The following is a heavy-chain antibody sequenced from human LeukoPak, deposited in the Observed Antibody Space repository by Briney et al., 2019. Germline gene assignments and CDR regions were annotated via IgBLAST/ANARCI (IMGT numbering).Heavy chain of an antibody. CDR1: GGSISSSSYY. Sequence: SSETLSLTCTVSGGSISSSSYYWGWIRQPPGKGLEWIGSIYYSGSTYYNPSLKSRVTISVDTSKNQFSLKLSSVTAADTAVYYCARLYLMAFDYWGQGTLVTVSS. CDR2: IYYSGST. J-gene: IGHJ4*02. V-gene: IGHV4-39*01. D-gene: IGHD5-24*01. CDR3: ARLYLMAFDY.